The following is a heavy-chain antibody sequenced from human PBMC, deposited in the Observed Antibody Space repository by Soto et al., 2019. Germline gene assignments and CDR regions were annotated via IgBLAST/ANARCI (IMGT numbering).Heavy chain of an antibody. CDR2: ISYDGSNK. Sequence: GGSLRLSCAASGFTFSSYGMHWVRQAPGKGLEWVAVISYDGSNKYYADSVKGRFTISRDNSKNTLYLQMNSLRAEDTAVYYCAKDSGDDFLFAQDYGMDVWGQGTTVNVAS. CDR3: AKDSGDDFLFAQDYGMDV. D-gene: IGHD5-12*01. J-gene: IGHJ6*02. V-gene: IGHV3-30*18. CDR1: GFTFSSYG.